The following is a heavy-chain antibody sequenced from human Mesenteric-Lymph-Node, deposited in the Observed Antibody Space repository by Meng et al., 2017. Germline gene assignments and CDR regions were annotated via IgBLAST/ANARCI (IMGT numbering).Heavy chain of an antibody. CDR1: GFTFSSYA. Sequence: GGSLRLSCAASGFTFSSYAMHWVRQAPGKGLEWVAVISYDGSNKYYADSVKGRFTISRDDSKNTVYLQMNSLRADDTAVYYCAIAFNSGWSIGSYFDFWGQGTLVTVSS. CDR3: AIAFNSGWSIGSYFDF. D-gene: IGHD6-19*01. CDR2: ISYDGSNK. V-gene: IGHV3-30*07. J-gene: IGHJ4*01.